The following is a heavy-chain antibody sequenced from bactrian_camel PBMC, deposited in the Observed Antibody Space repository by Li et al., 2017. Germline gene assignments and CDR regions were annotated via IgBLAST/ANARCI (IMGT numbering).Heavy chain of an antibody. CDR1: GHSRGSNC. J-gene: IGHJ4*01. CDR3: AADPGWSSDREELLDHQSYNY. CDR2: IRRDGGET. D-gene: IGHD8*01. V-gene: IGHV3S32*01. Sequence: DVQLVESGGGSVQAGGSLRLSCKVSGHSRGSNCVGWYRLPPGRAPAEREGIAAIRRDGGETWYAASVKGRFTISRDSAKNTVYLVMNSLKSEDTAMYYCAADPGWSSDREELLDHQSYNYWGHGTQVTVS.